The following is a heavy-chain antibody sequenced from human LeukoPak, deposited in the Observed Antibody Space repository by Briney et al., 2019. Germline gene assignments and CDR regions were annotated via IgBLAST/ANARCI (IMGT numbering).Heavy chain of an antibody. V-gene: IGHV3-30*18. D-gene: IGHD5-12*01. J-gene: IGHJ4*02. Sequence: GGSLRLSCAASGFTFGSYGMHWVRQAPGRGLQWVAVISYDGRNKYYADSVKGRFTISRDDSKNTVYLQMNSLRAEDTALYYCAKGGVATVDYFDYWGQGTLVTVSS. CDR1: GFTFGSYG. CDR3: AKGGVATVDYFDY. CDR2: ISYDGRNK.